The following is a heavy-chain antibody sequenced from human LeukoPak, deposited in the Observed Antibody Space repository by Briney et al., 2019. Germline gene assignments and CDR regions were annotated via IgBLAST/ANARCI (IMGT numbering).Heavy chain of an antibody. J-gene: IGHJ3*02. CDR3: AKGRTYYYDSSAYPRPDAFDI. V-gene: IGHV3-9*03. CDR2: ISWHSGSI. CDR1: GFTFDDYA. D-gene: IGHD3-22*01. Sequence: SGRSLRLSCAASGFTFDDYAMHWVRQAPGKGLEWVSSISWHSGSIGYADSVKGRFTISRDNAKNSLYLQMNSLRVEDMALYYCAKGRTYYYDSSAYPRPDAFDIWGQGTMVTVSS.